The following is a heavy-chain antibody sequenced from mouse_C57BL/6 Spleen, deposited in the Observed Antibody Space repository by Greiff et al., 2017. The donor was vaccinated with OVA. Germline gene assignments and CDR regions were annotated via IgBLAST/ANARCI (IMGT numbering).Heavy chain of an antibody. V-gene: IGHV1-62-2*01. J-gene: IGHJ2*01. Sequence: VQLQQSGAELVKPGASVKLSCKASGYTFTEYTIHWVKQRSGQGLEWIGWFYPGSGSINYNEKFKDKATLTADKSSSTVYMELSRLTSEDSAVYFCARHELHCGSSGGYYFDYWGQGTTLTVSS. CDR1: GYTFTEYT. CDR2: FYPGSGSI. CDR3: ARHELHCGSSGGYYFDY. D-gene: IGHD1-1*01.